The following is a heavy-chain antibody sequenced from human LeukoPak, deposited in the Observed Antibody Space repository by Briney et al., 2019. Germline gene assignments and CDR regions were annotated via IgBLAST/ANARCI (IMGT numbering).Heavy chain of an antibody. CDR1: GGSISSHY. J-gene: IGHJ5*02. Sequence: SETLSLTCTVSGGSISSHYWSWIRQPPGKGLEWIGYIYYSGGTNYNPSLKSRVTISVDRSKNQFSLKLSSVTAADTAVYYCARVLDCSSTSCYWFDPWGQGTLVTVSS. CDR3: ARVLDCSSTSCYWFDP. D-gene: IGHD2-2*01. CDR2: IYYSGGT. V-gene: IGHV4-59*11.